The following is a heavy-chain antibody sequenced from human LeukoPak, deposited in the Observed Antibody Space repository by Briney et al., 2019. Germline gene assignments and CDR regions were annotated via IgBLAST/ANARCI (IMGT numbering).Heavy chain of an antibody. D-gene: IGHD3-3*01. CDR1: GGSISSYY. Sequence: SETLSLTCTVSGGSISSYYWSWIRQPAGEGLEWIGRIYTSGSTNYNPSLKSRVTMSVDTSKNQFSLKLSSVTAADTAVYYCARDRSDFWSGYYTGYYYAMDVWGQGTTVTVSS. J-gene: IGHJ6*02. CDR3: ARDRSDFWSGYYTGYYYAMDV. CDR2: IYTSGST. V-gene: IGHV4-4*07.